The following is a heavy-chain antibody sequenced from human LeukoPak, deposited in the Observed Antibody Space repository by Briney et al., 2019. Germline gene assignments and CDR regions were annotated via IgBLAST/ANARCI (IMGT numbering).Heavy chain of an antibody. CDR1: GGSISSYY. D-gene: IGHD5-18*01. J-gene: IGHJ4*02. Sequence: SETLSLTCTVSGGSISSYYWSWIRQPPGKGLEWIGYIYYSGSTNYNPSLKSRVTISVDTSKNQFSLKLSSVTAADTAVYYCATSGPGYSYGFDYWGQGTLVTVSS. CDR3: ATSGPGYSYGFDY. CDR2: IYYSGST. V-gene: IGHV4-59*01.